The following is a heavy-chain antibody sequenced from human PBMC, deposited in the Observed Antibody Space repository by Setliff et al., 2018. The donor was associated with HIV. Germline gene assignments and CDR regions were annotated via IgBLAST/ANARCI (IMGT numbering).Heavy chain of an antibody. CDR3: TNKPESFNPFEV. CDR1: GFTFDDYG. CDR2: INWNGGST. Sequence: GSLRLSCAASGFTFDDYGMSWVRQAPGKGLEWVSGINWNGGSTGYADSVKGRFTISRDNAKKSLYLEMTSLRVEDTALYYCTNKPESFNPFEVWGQGTVVTVSS. V-gene: IGHV3-20*04. J-gene: IGHJ3*01.